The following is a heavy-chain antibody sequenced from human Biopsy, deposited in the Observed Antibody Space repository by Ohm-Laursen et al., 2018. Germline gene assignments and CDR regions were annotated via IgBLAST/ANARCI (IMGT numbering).Heavy chain of an antibody. V-gene: IGHV1-46*01. CDR1: GYSFTSYY. J-gene: IGHJ4*02. Sequence: SVKVSCNASGYSFTSYYMHWVRQAPGQGLEWMGIINPGGNSTAYTQNFQGRVTMTWDTSTTTVYMELSSLRSEDTAVYYCALASFDYWGQGTLVTVPS. CDR3: ALASFDY. CDR2: INPGGNST.